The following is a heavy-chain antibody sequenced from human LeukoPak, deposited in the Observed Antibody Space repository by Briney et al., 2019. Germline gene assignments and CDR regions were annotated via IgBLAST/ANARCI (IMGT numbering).Heavy chain of an antibody. CDR2: IGAAGSHI. V-gene: IGHV3-21*01. CDR3: VRVGSGATRADTLDL. CDR1: GFTFSAYS. D-gene: IGHD6-19*01. J-gene: IGHJ3*01. Sequence: GGSLRLSCAASGFTFSAYSMNWVRQAPGEGLEWVSSIGAAGSHIYYADSMNGRFTISRDNAKSSLFLQMNSLRAEDTGIYYCVRVGSGATRADTLDLWGQGTMVTVSS.